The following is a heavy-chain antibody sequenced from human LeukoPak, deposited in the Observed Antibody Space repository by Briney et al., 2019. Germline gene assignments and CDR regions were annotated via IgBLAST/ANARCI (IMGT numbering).Heavy chain of an antibody. V-gene: IGHV4-39*07. CDR2: IYYSGST. CDR3: ARDWEQYYYYYGMDV. Sequence: SETLSLTCTVSGGSISSSSYYWGWIRQPPGKGLEWIGSIYYSGSTYYNPSLKSRVTISVDTSKNQFSLKLSSVTAADTAVYYCARDWEQYYYYYGMDVWGQGTTVTVSS. CDR1: GGSISSSSYY. J-gene: IGHJ6*02. D-gene: IGHD1/OR15-1a*01.